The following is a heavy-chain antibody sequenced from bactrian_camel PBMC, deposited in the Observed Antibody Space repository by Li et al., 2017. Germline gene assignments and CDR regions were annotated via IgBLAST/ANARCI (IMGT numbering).Heavy chain of an antibody. CDR3: AAGRRLDWNSCRKYDY. D-gene: IGHD1*01. J-gene: IGHJ4*01. CDR2: IDKSGST. Sequence: QLVESGGGTYPAGESLTLECKVSGYTYRDYCMGWFRQSPGKGTEGIAAIDKSGSTKVTQGRFTISQDQSKRTVYLQMNSLKPEDTAMYYCAAGRRLDWNSCRKYDYWGLGTQVTVS. CDR1: GYTYRDYC. V-gene: IGHV3S17*01.